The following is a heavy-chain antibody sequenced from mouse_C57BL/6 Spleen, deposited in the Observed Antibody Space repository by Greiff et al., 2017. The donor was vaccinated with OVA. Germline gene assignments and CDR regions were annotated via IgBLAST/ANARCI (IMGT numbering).Heavy chain of an antibody. CDR1: GYSITSGYY. V-gene: IGHV3-6*01. D-gene: IGHD1-2*01. J-gene: IGHJ4*01. CDR2: ISYDGSN. Sequence: EVKLQESGPGLVKPSQSLSLTCSVTGYSITSGYYWNWIRQFPGNKLEWMGYISYDGSNNYNPSLKNRISITRDTSKNQFFLKLNSVTTEDTATYYCARGDTAAMDYWGQGTSVTVSS. CDR3: ARGDTAAMDY.